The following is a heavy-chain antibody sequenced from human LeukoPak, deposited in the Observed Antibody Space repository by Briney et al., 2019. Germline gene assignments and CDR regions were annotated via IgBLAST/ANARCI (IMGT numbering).Heavy chain of an antibody. V-gene: IGHV3-33*01. Sequence: GRSLRLSCAASGFTFSSYGMHWVRQAPGKGLEWVAVIWYDGSNKYYADSVKGRFTISRDNSKNTLYLQMNSLRAEDTAVYYCARSPLVTAMYSYFDYWGQGTLVTVSS. J-gene: IGHJ4*02. CDR3: ARSPLVTAMYSYFDY. D-gene: IGHD2-21*02. CDR2: IWYDGSNK. CDR1: GFTFSSYG.